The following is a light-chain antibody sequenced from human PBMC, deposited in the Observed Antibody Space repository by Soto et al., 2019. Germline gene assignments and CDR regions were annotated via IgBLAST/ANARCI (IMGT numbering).Light chain of an antibody. CDR1: SSNIGAGYD. V-gene: IGLV1-40*01. Sequence: QSVLTQPPSVSGAPGQRVTISCTGSSSNIGAGYDVHYYQQLPGRAPKLLIYGNNNRPSGVPDRFSGSKSGTSASLAITGLRAEDEADYYCQSYDISLSGFVFGTGTKATVL. CDR3: QSYDISLSGFV. CDR2: GNN. J-gene: IGLJ1*01.